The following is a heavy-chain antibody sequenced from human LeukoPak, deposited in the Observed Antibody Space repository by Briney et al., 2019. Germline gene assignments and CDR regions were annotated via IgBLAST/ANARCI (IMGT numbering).Heavy chain of an antibody. V-gene: IGHV3-9*03. J-gene: IGHJ4*02. D-gene: IGHD2-15*01. CDR1: GFTFDNYA. Sequence: GGSLRLSCAASGFTFDNYAMHWVRQAPGKGLEWVSGISWNSGSTGYVASVKGRFTISRDNAKNSLYLQMDGLRAEDMALYYCAKDVSLGFCSGGSCSVHFDYWGQGTLVTVSS. CDR2: ISWNSGST. CDR3: AKDVSLGFCSGGSCSVHFDY.